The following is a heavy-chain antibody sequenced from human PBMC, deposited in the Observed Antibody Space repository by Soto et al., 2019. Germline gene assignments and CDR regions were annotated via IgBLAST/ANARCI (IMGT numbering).Heavy chain of an antibody. CDR3: ARDRLDGYSS. CDR2: IYYSGST. J-gene: IGHJ5*02. V-gene: IGHV4-61*01. D-gene: IGHD5-18*01. CDR1: GGSVSSGSYY. Sequence: QVQLQESGPGLVKPSETLSLTCTVSGGSVSSGSYYWSWIRQPPGKGLEWIGYIYYSGSTNYNPSLKSRVTISVDTSKNQFSLKLSSVTAADTAVYYCARDRLDGYSSWGQGTLVTVSS.